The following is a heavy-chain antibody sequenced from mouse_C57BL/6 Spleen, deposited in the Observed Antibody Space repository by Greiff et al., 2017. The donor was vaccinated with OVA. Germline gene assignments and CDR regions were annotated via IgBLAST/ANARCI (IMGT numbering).Heavy chain of an antibody. Sequence: VQLQQPGAELVKPGASVKLSCKASGYTFTSYWMHWVKQRPGQGLEWIGMIHPNSGSTNYNEKFKSKATLTVDKSSSTAYMQLSSLTSEDSAVYYCARDPYEYDYLDYWGQGTTLTVSS. J-gene: IGHJ2*01. CDR1: GYTFTSYW. CDR2: IHPNSGST. CDR3: ARDPYEYDYLDY. D-gene: IGHD2-4*01. V-gene: IGHV1-64*01.